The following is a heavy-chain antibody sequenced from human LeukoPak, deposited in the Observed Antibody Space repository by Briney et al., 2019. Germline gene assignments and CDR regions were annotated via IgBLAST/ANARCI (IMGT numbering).Heavy chain of an antibody. Sequence: GGSLRLSRAASGFTFRNYAMTWVRQAPGKGLELVSVISGSGDNTYYADSVKGRFTISRDNSKNTLYLQMNSLRAEDTAVYYCARGGYDILTGSIGDYWGHGTLGTVSS. CDR3: ARGGYDILTGSIGDY. CDR2: ISGSGDNT. CDR1: GFTFRNYA. V-gene: IGHV3-23*01. D-gene: IGHD3-9*01. J-gene: IGHJ4*01.